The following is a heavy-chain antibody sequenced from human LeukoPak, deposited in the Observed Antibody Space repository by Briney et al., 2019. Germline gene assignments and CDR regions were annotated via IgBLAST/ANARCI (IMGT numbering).Heavy chain of an antibody. CDR2: IYYSGNT. D-gene: IGHD2-2*01. V-gene: IGHV4-59*01. CDR1: GGSISSYY. CDR3: ARGDLYCSSSSCYPPLDY. J-gene: IGHJ4*02. Sequence: SETLSLTCSVSGGSISSYYWSWIRQPPGKGLEWIGYIYYSGNTNYNPSLKSRVTISGDTSKNQFSLNLSSVTAADTAVYYCARGDLYCSSSSCYPPLDYWGQGTLVTVSS.